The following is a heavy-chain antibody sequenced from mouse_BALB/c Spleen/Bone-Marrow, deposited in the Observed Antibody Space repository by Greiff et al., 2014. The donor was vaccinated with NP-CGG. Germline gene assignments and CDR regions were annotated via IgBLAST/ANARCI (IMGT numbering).Heavy chain of an antibody. Sequence: LQQSGAELVKPGASVKLSCMSSGFNIKDIYMHWVKQRPEQGREWSGRIDPAXXXXXXXXXXXXKAXIXXNKYYNKAYVQLRSLTSETNAVYYCARSKXRRAWFAYWGQGTLLTVSA. CDR1: GFNIKDIY. V-gene: IGHV14-3*02. CDR2: IDPAXXXX. CDR3: ARSKXRRAWFAY. J-gene: IGHJ3*01.